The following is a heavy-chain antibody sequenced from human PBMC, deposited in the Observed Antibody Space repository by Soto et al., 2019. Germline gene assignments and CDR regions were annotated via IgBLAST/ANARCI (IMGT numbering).Heavy chain of an antibody. V-gene: IGHV3-64*01. CDR1: GFTFSSYA. D-gene: IGHD4-17*01. CDR2: ISSNGGST. J-gene: IGHJ4*02. CDR3: ARVKSYGDYVVYDY. Sequence: GGSLRLSCAASGFTFSSYAMHWVRQAPGKGLEYVSAISSNGGSTYYANSVKGRFTISRDNSKNTLYLQMGSLRAEDMAVYYCARVKSYGDYVVYDYWGQGTLVTVSS.